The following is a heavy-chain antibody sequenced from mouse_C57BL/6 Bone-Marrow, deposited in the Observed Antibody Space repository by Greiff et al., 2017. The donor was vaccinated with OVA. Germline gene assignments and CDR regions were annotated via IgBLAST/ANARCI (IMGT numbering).Heavy chain of an antibody. CDR3: ARDYDYDVDY. D-gene: IGHD2-4*01. J-gene: IGHJ2*01. V-gene: IGHV1-19*01. Sequence: EVQRVESGPVLVKPGASVKMSCKASGYTFTDYYMNWVKQSHGKSLEWIGVINPYNGGTSYNQKFKGKATLTVDKSSSTAYMELNSLTSEDSAVYYCARDYDYDVDYWGQGTTLTVSS. CDR2: INPYNGGT. CDR1: GYTFTDYY.